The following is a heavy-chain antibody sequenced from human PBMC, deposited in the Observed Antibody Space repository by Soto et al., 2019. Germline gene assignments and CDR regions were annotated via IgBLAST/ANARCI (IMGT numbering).Heavy chain of an antibody. Sequence: SETRCLTWTGSGGSTSRYDWIGIRQPPGKGLEWIGYIYYSGSTNYNPSLKSRVTISVDTSKNQFSLKLSSVTAADTAVYYRARRSGVYSDYWRQGPPVTVYS. CDR1: GGSTSRYD. CDR3: ARRSGVYSDY. D-gene: IGHD2-8*01. CDR2: IYYSGST. V-gene: IGHV4-59*08. J-gene: IGHJ4*02.